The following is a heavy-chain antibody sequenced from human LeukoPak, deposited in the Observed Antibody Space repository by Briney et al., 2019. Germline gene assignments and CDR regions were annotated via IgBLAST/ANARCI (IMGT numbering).Heavy chain of an antibody. J-gene: IGHJ6*03. CDR1: GGSISSYY. Sequence: PSETLSLTCTVSGGSISSYYWSWIRQPPGKGLEWSGYIYYSGSTNYNPSLKSRVTISVDTSKNQFSLRLSSVTAADTAVYYCARRIAVAGTGGYYYYYMDVWGKGTTVTVSS. CDR2: IYYSGST. D-gene: IGHD6-19*01. V-gene: IGHV4-59*08. CDR3: ARRIAVAGTGGYYYYYMDV.